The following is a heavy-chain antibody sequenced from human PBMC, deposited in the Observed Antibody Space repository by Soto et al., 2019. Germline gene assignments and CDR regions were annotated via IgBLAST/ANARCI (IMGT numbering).Heavy chain of an antibody. D-gene: IGHD3-10*01. J-gene: IGHJ6*03. Sequence: PGGSLRLACTASGFTFGDYAMSWFRQAPGKGLEWVGFIRSKAYGGTTEYAASVKGRFTISRDDSKSIAYLQMNSLKTEDTAVYYCTIDISGSGSPRQNYYPYYMDVWGKGTTVTVSS. CDR3: TIDISGSGSPRQNYYPYYMDV. CDR2: IRSKAYGGTT. V-gene: IGHV3-49*03. CDR1: GFTFGDYA.